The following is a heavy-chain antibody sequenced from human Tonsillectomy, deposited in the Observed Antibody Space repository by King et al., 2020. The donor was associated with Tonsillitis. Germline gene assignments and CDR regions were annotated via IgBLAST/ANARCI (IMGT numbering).Heavy chain of an antibody. V-gene: IGHV3-23*01. CDR2: ISGSGGST. CDR1: GFTFSSYA. CDR3: AKDWGSKGVVITHDAFDI. D-gene: IGHD3-22*01. J-gene: IGHJ3*02. Sequence: DVQLLESGGGLVQPGGSLRLSCAASGFTFSSYAMSWVRQAPGKGLEWVSAISGSGGSTYYADSVKGRFTSSRDNSKNTLYLQMNSLRAEDTAVYYCAKDWGSKGVVITHDAFDIWGQGTMVTVSS.